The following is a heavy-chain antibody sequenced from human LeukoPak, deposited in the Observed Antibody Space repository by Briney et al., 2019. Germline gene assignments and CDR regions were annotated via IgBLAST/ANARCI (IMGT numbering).Heavy chain of an antibody. CDR3: ARVYGDYGVDY. V-gene: IGHV4-59*01. CDR2: IYYSGST. J-gene: IGHJ4*02. D-gene: IGHD4-17*01. Sequence: SETLSLTCTVSGGSISSYYWSWIRQPPGKGLEWIGYIYYSGSTNYNPSLKSRVTILVDTSKNQFSLKLSSVTAADTAVYYCARVYGDYGVDYWGQGTLVTVSS. CDR1: GGSISSYY.